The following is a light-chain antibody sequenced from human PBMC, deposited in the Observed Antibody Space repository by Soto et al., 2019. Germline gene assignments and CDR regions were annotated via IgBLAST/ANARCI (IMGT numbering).Light chain of an antibody. CDR3: LQYDGWPLT. V-gene: IGKV3-15*01. J-gene: IGKJ5*01. CDR1: QNVRKN. Sequence: ETVMTQSPVALSVSPGEGATLSCGARQNVRKNLAWYQQKPGQAPRLLIYGASTRATGIPARFSGDGSGTEFTLTIDSLQSEDFVVYYCLQYDGWPLTFGQGTRLEIK. CDR2: GAS.